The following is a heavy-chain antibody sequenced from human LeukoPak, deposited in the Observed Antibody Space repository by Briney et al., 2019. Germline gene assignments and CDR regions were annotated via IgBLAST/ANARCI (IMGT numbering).Heavy chain of an antibody. D-gene: IGHD4-23*01. V-gene: IGHV4-39*01. Sequence: SETLSLTCTVSGGSISSSSYYWGWIRQPPGKGLEWIGSIYYSGSTFYNPSLKSRVTISVDTSKNQFSLKLNSVTAADTAVYYCARGLLFAGNSYFDYWGQGVLVTVSS. CDR3: ARGLLFAGNSYFDY. CDR2: IYYSGST. CDR1: GGSISSSSYY. J-gene: IGHJ4*02.